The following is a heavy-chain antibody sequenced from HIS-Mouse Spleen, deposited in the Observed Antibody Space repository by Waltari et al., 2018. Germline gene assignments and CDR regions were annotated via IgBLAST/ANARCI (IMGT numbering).Heavy chain of an antibody. CDR1: GGSISSYY. CDR2: NYTSGST. V-gene: IGHV4-4*07. Sequence: QVQLQESGPGLVKPSETLSLTCTVSGGSISSYYWSWIRQPAGKGLEWIGRNYTSGSTNYNPSLKSRVTMSVDTSKNQFSLKLSSVTAADTAVYYCAREAHEYYYDSSGYSTEYFQHWGQGTLVTVSS. CDR3: AREAHEYYYDSSGYSTEYFQH. J-gene: IGHJ1*01. D-gene: IGHD3-22*01.